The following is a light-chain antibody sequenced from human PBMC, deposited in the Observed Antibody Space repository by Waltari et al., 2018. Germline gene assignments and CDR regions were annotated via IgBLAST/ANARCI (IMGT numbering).Light chain of an antibody. J-gene: IGLJ3*02. CDR3: SSYTSSSTLWV. CDR1: SSDVGGYNY. Sequence: QSALTQPASVSGSPGQSITISCTGTSSDVGGYNYVSCYQQHPGKAPKLMIYDVSNRPSGVSNRFSGSKSGNTASLTISGLQAEDEADYYCSSYTSSSTLWVFGGRTKLTVL. V-gene: IGLV2-14*03. CDR2: DVS.